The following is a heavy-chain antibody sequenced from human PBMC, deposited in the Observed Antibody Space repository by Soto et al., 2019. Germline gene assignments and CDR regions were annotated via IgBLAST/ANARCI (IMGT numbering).Heavy chain of an antibody. Sequence: SETLSLTCAVSGGSISSGGYSWSWIRQPPGKGLEWIGYIYHSGSTYYNPSLKSRVTISVDRSKNQFSLKLSSVTAADTAVYYCGANRDMSDYWGQETLVTVSS. CDR3: GANRDMSDY. J-gene: IGHJ4*02. V-gene: IGHV4-30-2*01. CDR2: IYHSGST. D-gene: IGHD3-9*01. CDR1: GGSISSGGYS.